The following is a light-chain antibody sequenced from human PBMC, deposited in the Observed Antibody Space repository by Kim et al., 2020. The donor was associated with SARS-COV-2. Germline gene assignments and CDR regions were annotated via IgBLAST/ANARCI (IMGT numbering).Light chain of an antibody. CDR1: HGISSY. V-gene: IGKV1-17*03. CDR2: AAS. J-gene: IGKJ4*01. CDR3: LQHDSYPLT. Sequence: AAGGDRVTITCRASHGISSYLAWFQQKPGQVPKRLIYAASSLQSGVPSRFSGSGSGTEFTLTISSLQPEDFATYYCLQHDSYPLTFGGGTKVDIK.